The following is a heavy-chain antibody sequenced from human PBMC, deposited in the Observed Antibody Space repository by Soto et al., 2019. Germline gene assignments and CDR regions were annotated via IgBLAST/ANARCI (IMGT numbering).Heavy chain of an antibody. D-gene: IGHD3-10*01. CDR1: GYTFTSYY. CDR2: INPSGGST. V-gene: IGHV1-46*03. CDR3: AISDGSGSYWIGSVDY. J-gene: IGHJ4*02. Sequence: GASVKVSCKASGYTFTSYYMHWVRQAPGQGLEWMGIINPSGGSTSYAQKFQGRVTMTRDTSTSTVYMELSSLRSEDTAVYYCAISDGSGSYWIGSVDYWGQGTLVTVSS.